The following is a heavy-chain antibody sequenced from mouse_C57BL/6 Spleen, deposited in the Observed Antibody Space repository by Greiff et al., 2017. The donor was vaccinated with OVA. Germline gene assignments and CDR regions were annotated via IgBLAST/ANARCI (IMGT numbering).Heavy chain of an antibody. Sequence: QVQLQQPGTELVKPGASVKLSCKASGYTFTSYWMHWVKQRPGQGLEWIGNINPSNGGTNYNEKFKSKATLTVDKSSSTAYMQLSSLTSEDSAVDYCARGDSSGYLFAYWGQGTLVTVSA. V-gene: IGHV1-53*01. CDR2: INPSNGGT. D-gene: IGHD3-2*02. CDR1: GYTFTSYW. J-gene: IGHJ3*01. CDR3: ARGDSSGYLFAY.